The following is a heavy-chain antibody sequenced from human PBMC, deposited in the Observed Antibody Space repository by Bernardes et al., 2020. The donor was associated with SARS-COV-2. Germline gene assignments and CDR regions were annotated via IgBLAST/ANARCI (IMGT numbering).Heavy chain of an antibody. CDR1: GYTLTELS. D-gene: IGHD1-26*01. J-gene: IGHJ3*02. CDR2: FDPEDGET. V-gene: IGHV1-24*01. CDR3: ATEANNSGSPFGAFDI. Sequence: ASVKVSCKVSGYTLTELSMHWVRQAPGKGLEWMGGFDPEDGETIYAQKFQGRVTMTEDTSTDTAYMELSSLRSEDTALYYCATEANNSGSPFGAFDIWGQGTMVTVSS.